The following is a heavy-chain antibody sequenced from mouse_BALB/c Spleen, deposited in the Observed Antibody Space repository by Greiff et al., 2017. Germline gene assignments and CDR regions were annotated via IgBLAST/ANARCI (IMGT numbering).Heavy chain of an antibody. J-gene: IGHJ4*01. CDR3: ARRVPDYAMDY. V-gene: IGHV5-6*01. Sequence: GQLKESGGDLVKPGGSLKLSCAASGFTFSSYGMSWVRQTPDKRLEWVATISSGGSYTYYPDSVKGRFTISRDNAKNTLYLQMSSLKSEDTAMYYCARRVPDYAMDYWGQGTSVTVSS. CDR1: GFTFSSYG. CDR2: ISSGGSYT.